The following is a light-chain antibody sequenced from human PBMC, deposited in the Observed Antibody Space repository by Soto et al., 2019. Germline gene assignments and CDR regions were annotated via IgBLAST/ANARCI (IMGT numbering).Light chain of an antibody. CDR2: GAS. J-gene: IGKJ1*01. Sequence: EIVMTQSPDTLSVSPGEGATLSCRVSQSIRSNLAWYQQRPGQAPRLLMYGASTRADGIPARFTGSGSGTDFTLTISRLEPEDFAVYYCQQYTAWPLTFGQGTKVDIK. V-gene: IGKV3-15*01. CDR3: QQYTAWPLT. CDR1: QSIRSN.